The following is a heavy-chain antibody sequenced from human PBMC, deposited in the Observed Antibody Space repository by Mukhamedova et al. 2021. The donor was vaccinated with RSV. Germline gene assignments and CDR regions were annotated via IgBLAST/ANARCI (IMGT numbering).Heavy chain of an antibody. V-gene: IGHV2-70*11. D-gene: IGHD2-21*02. CDR1: S. J-gene: IGHJ4*02. CDR3: ACTGDFYSPHFDY. Sequence: SVNWIRQPPGKALEWLARIDWADDKYYSTSLQTRLTISKDTSQDQVVLTLTNMDPVDTATYYCACTGDFYSPHFDYWGQGTLVT. CDR2: IDWADDK.